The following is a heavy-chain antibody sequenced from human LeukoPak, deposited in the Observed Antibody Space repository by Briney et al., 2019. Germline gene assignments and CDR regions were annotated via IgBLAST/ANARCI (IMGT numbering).Heavy chain of an antibody. CDR1: GFNFSNYA. V-gene: IGHV3-23*01. Sequence: GGSLRLSCAASGFNFSNYAMTWVRQAPGKGLEWVSGVTGSSSKTYNADSVKGRFTISRDNSKNMLYLEMNSLRVEDTATYYCAKGRSSTTSCSNYWGRGTLVTVSS. CDR2: VTGSSSKT. CDR3: AKGRSSTTSCSNY. J-gene: IGHJ4*02. D-gene: IGHD2-2*01.